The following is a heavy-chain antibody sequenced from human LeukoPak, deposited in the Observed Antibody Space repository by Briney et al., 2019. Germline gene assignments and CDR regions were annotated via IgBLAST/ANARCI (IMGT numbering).Heavy chain of an antibody. V-gene: IGHV3-30*18. Sequence: GESLRLSCEASGFSFGDYNMNWVRQAPGKGLEWVAVISYDGRNEYYGDSVKGRFTISRDNSKNTLYLQMNSLRAEDTAVYYCAKDAGAVLRIRGDYYMDVWGKGTTVTISS. D-gene: IGHD3-10*01. CDR1: GFSFGDYN. CDR3: AKDAGAVLRIRGDYYMDV. J-gene: IGHJ6*03. CDR2: ISYDGRNE.